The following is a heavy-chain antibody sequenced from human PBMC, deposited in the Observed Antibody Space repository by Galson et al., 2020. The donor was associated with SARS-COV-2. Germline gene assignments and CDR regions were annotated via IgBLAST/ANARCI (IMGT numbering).Heavy chain of an antibody. V-gene: IGHV3-30-3*01. CDR2: ISYDGSDK. D-gene: IGHD1-26*01. Sequence: TGGSLRLSCAASQFTFSYYTMYWVRQAPGKGLEWVAVISYDGSDKYYADSLKGRFTISRDNSKNTLYLQMNSLRPEDAAVYYCARASTIRGGRTGGHFYYGMDVWGQGTTVTVSS. CDR3: ARASTIRGGRTGGHFYYGMDV. CDR1: QFTFSYYT. J-gene: IGHJ6*02.